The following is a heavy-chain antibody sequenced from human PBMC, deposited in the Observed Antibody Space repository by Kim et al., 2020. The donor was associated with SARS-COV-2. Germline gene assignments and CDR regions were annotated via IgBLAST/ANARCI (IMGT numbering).Heavy chain of an antibody. CDR2: ISAYNGNT. J-gene: IGHJ3*02. Sequence: ASVKVSCKASGYTFTSYGISWVRQAPGQGLEWMGWISAYNGNTNYAQKLQGRVTMTTDTSTSTAYMELRSLRSDDTAVYYCARDPQKRITIFGVARSAFDIWGQGTMVTVSS. D-gene: IGHD3-3*01. CDR1: GYTFTSYG. CDR3: ARDPQKRITIFGVARSAFDI. V-gene: IGHV1-18*01.